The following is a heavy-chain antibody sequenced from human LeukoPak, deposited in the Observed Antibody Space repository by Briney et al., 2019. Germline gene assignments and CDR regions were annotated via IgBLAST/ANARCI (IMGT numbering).Heavy chain of an antibody. CDR1: GGSISSYY. J-gene: IGHJ3*02. Sequence: SQTLPLTCTVSGGSISSYYWSWIRQPPGKGLEWIGYIYYSGSTNYNPSLKSRVTISVDTSKNQFSLKLSSVTAADTAVYYCARGVLGYDSSGSDAFDIWGQGTMVTVSS. CDR2: IYYSGST. V-gene: IGHV4-59*01. CDR3: ARGVLGYDSSGSDAFDI. D-gene: IGHD3-22*01.